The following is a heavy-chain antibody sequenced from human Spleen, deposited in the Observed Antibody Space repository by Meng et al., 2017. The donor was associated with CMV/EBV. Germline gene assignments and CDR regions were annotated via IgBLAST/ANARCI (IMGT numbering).Heavy chain of an antibody. CDR3: AREDQSIAPRPDY. V-gene: IGHV4-34*01. Sequence: GSLRLSCAVYGGSFSCYYWSWIRQPPGKGLEWIGEINHSGSTNYNPSLKSRVTISVDTSKNQFSLKLSSVTAADTAVYYCAREDQSIAPRPDYWGQGTLVTVSS. J-gene: IGHJ4*02. D-gene: IGHD6-6*01. CDR2: INHSGST. CDR1: GGSFSCYY.